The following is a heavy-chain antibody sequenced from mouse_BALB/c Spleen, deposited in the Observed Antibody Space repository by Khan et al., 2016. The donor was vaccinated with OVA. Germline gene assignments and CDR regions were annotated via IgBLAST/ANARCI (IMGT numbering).Heavy chain of an antibody. CDR3: ARRGLRWDFDY. CDR1: GYTFINYW. CDR2: INPSTGYT. V-gene: IGHV1-7*01. J-gene: IGHJ2*01. Sequence: QIQLVQSGAELAKPGASVKMSCKASGYTFINYWIHWVKQRPGQGLEWIGYINPSTGYTEYNQNFKDKATLTADKSSSTAYMQLSSLTSEDSAVYYCARRGLRWDFDYWGQGTTLTVSS. D-gene: IGHD1-1*01.